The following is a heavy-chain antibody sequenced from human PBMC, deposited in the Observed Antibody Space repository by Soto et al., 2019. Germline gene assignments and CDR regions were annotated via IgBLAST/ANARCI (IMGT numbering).Heavy chain of an antibody. Sequence: PGGSLRLSCAASGFPFSFYSMNWVRQAPGKGLEWISYITSTSSAINYADSVRGHFTISRDNAMRSLFLHMNSLRDEDTAVYYCARDGKGAAYTHGPYYFDYWGQGALVTVSS. CDR1: GFPFSFYS. CDR3: ARDGKGAAYTHGPYYFDY. D-gene: IGHD1-1*01. J-gene: IGHJ4*02. CDR2: ITSTSSAI. V-gene: IGHV3-48*02.